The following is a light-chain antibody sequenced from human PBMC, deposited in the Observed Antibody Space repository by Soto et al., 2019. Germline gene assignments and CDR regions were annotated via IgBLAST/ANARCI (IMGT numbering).Light chain of an antibody. V-gene: IGKV3-20*01. CDR1: QSLGSGY. J-gene: IGKJ1*01. Sequence: EIVMTQSPATLSVSPGERATLSFRASQSLGSGYLAWYQQKPGQAPRILIYAASTRATGIPDRFSGSGSGTDFSLAISRLEPEDFAVYYCQQYDTSPRTFGQGTKVDI. CDR2: AAS. CDR3: QQYDTSPRT.